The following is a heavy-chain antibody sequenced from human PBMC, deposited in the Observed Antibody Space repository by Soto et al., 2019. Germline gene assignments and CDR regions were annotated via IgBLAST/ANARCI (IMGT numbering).Heavy chain of an antibody. CDR2: ISYDGSNK. CDR3: AKDKAHYDYIWGSYRYNAFDI. D-gene: IGHD3-16*02. V-gene: IGHV3-30*18. J-gene: IGHJ3*02. Sequence: GGSLRLSCAASGFTFSSYCMHWVRQAPGKGLEWVAVISYDGSNKYYADSVKGRFTISRDNSKNTLYLQMNSLRAEDTAVYYCAKDKAHYDYIWGSYRYNAFDIWGQGTMVTVSS. CDR1: GFTFSSYC.